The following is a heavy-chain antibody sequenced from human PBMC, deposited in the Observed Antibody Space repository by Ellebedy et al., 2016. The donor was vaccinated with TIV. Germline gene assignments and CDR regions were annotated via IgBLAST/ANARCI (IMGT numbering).Heavy chain of an antibody. Sequence: SETLSLTXTVSGGSVSSGSYYWSWIRQPPGKGLEWIGYIYYSGSTNYNPSLKSRVTISVDTSKNQFSLKLSSVTAADTAVYYCARVPYDFWSGYYMGYYYYGMDVWGQGTTVTVSS. J-gene: IGHJ6*02. D-gene: IGHD3-3*01. CDR3: ARVPYDFWSGYYMGYYYYGMDV. CDR1: GGSVSSGSYY. CDR2: IYYSGST. V-gene: IGHV4-61*01.